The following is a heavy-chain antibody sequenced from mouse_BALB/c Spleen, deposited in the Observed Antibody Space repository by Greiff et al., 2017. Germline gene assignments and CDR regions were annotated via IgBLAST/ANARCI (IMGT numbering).Heavy chain of an antibody. V-gene: IGHV5-6*01. CDR1: GFTFSSYG. Sequence: VQLKESGGDLVKPGGSLKLSCAASGFTFSSYGMSWVRQTPDKRLEWVATISSGGSYTYYPDSVKGRFTISRDNAKNTLYLQMSSLKSEDTAMYYCARRGYGNFYAMDYWGQGTSVTVSS. D-gene: IGHD2-10*02. CDR2: ISSGGSYT. CDR3: ARRGYGNFYAMDY. J-gene: IGHJ4*01.